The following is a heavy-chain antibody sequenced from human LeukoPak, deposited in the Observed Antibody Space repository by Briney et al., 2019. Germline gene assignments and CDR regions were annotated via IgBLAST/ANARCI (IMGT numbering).Heavy chain of an antibody. J-gene: IGHJ5*02. CDR2: IYSGGGT. V-gene: IGHV3-66*01. D-gene: IGHD1-7*01. Sequence: PGGSLRLSCAASGFTVSSKYMSWVRQAPGKGLEWVSVIYSGGGTYYADSVKVRFTISRDNSKNTLYLQMSSLRAEDTAIYYCVKENTGTYRGNWFDPWGQGTLVTVSS. CDR1: GFTVSSKY. CDR3: VKENTGTYRGNWFDP.